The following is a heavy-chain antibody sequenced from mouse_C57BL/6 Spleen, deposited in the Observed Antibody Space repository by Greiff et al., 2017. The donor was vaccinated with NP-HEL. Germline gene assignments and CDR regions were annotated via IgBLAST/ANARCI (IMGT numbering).Heavy chain of an antibody. CDR1: GYAFTNYL. V-gene: IGHV1-54*01. CDR2: INPGSGGT. J-gene: IGHJ3*01. D-gene: IGHD1-1*01. Sequence: VQLQQSGAELVRPGTSVKVSCKASGYAFTNYLIEWVKQRPGQGLEWIGVINPGSGGTNYNEKFKGKATLTADKSSSTAYMQLSSLTSEDSAVYFCARSRYYGSSPAWFAYWGQGTLVTVSA. CDR3: ARSRYYGSSPAWFAY.